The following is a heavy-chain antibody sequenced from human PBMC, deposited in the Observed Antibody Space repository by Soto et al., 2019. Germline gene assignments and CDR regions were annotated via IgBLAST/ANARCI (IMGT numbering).Heavy chain of an antibody. Sequence: PSETLSLTCTVSGGSISSSSYYWGWIRQPPGKGLEWIGSIYYSGSTYYNPSLKSRVTISVDTSKNQFSLKLSSVTAADTAVYYCARGVSLFDYWGQGTLVTVSS. D-gene: IGHD3-3*02. V-gene: IGHV4-39*07. CDR1: GGSISSSSYY. J-gene: IGHJ4*02. CDR3: ARGVSLFDY. CDR2: IYYSGST.